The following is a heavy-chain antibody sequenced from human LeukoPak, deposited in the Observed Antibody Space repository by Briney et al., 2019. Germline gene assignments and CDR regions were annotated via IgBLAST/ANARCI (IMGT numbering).Heavy chain of an antibody. CDR3: ARGGLMEQWLAPFDY. CDR1: GSTVSSNY. V-gene: IGHV3-66*01. J-gene: IGHJ4*02. CDR2: IYSGGST. D-gene: IGHD6-19*01. Sequence: GGSLRLSCAASGSTVSSNYMSWVRQAPGKGLEWVSVIYSGGSTYYADSVKGRFTISRDNSKNTLYLQMNSLRAEDTAVYYCARGGLMEQWLAPFDYWGQGTLVTVSS.